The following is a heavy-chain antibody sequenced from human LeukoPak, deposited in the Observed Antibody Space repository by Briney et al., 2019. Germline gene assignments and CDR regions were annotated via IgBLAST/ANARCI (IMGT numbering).Heavy chain of an antibody. CDR3: ARGRFQHYYFLDV. V-gene: IGHV1-69*05. CDR2: IIPNFGVP. CDR1: GATFNTYT. J-gene: IGHJ6*03. Sequence: ASVKVSCKASGATFNTYTINWGRQAPGQGLEWMGGIIPNFGVPNYAQRFQGRVTIAMDDSTSTAYMSLSGLTAEDTAVYFCARGRFQHYYFLDVWDTGTTVIVSS. D-gene: IGHD3-3*01.